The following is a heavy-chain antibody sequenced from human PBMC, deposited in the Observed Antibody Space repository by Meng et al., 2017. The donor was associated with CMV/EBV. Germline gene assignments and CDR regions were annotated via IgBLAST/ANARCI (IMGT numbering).Heavy chain of an antibody. CDR2: IYYSGST. J-gene: IGHJ3*02. CDR1: GGSISSSSYY. V-gene: IGHV4-39*07. CDR3: ARDLLLRRAFDI. D-gene: IGHD3-10*01. Sequence: SETLSLTCTVSGGSISSSSYYWGWIRQPPGKGLKWIGSIYYSGSTYYNPSLKSRVTISVDTSKNQFSLKLSSVTAADTAVYYCARDLLLRRAFDIWGQGTMVTVSS.